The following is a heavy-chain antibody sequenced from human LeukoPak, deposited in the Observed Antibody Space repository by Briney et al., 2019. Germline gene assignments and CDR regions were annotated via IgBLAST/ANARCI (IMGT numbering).Heavy chain of an antibody. J-gene: IGHJ4*02. V-gene: IGHV3-23*01. CDR2: ISGGGGMT. CDR3: AKSDTLGN. Sequence: GGSLRLSCAASGFSVSSNYMSWVRQAPGKGLEWVSGISGGGGMTYSADSVKGRFTISRDDSKNTLYLQMDSLRADDTAVYYCAKSDTLGNWGQGTLVTVSA. D-gene: IGHD5-18*01. CDR1: GFSVSSNY.